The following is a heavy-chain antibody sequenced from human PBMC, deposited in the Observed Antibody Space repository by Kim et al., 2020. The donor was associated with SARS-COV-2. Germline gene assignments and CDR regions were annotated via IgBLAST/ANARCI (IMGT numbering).Heavy chain of an antibody. Sequence: GGSLRLSCITSGFTFGDYTMSWFRQAPGKGLEWVGFMRSIASDGTADYAAPVKGRFSISRDDSDSIAYLQMNSLKTEDTAVYYCAREQWEVIYWGQGTLV. CDR1: GFTFGDYT. V-gene: IGHV3-49*03. D-gene: IGHD1-26*01. CDR3: AREQWEVIY. J-gene: IGHJ4*02. CDR2: MRSIASDGTA.